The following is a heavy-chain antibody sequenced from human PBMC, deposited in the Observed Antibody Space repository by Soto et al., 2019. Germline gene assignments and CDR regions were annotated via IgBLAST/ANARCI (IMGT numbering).Heavy chain of an antibody. CDR2: ISGGGGST. CDR3: AKVPRYSGYATLFDY. J-gene: IGHJ4*02. D-gene: IGHD5-12*01. CDR1: GFSFSTYS. Sequence: EVQLLESGGGLVQPGGSLRLSCAASGFSFSTYSMSWVRQLPGQGLTWVSRISGGGGSTYYADSVKGRFTISRDNSKNTLYLQMNSLRAEDTAVYYCAKVPRYSGYATLFDYWGQGTLVTVSS. V-gene: IGHV3-23*01.